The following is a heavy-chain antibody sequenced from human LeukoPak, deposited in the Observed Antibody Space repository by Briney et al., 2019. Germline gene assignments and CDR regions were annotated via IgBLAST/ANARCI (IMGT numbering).Heavy chain of an antibody. D-gene: IGHD1-1*01. V-gene: IGHV5-51*01. CDR2: IYPGDSET. CDR1: GYRFNGYW. Sequence: GESLKISCKGSGYRFNGYWIGWVRQLPGKGLEWMGIIYPGDSETRYSPSFQGHVTMSAVKSTSTAYLQWSSLRASDSAMYYCARDRGPTTAFDFWGQGTMVTVSS. CDR3: ARDRGPTTAFDF. J-gene: IGHJ3*01.